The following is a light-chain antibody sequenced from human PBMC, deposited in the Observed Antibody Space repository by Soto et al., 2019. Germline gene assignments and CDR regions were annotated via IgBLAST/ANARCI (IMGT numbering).Light chain of an antibody. Sequence: DIQMTQIPSTLPASVGDTVTIICRASESISSWLAWYQQKPGKAPKLLIYDVSKLRRGVPSRFSGGGSGTEFILTISSLQPEDFATYCCQQYNSYSPWTFGQGTKVEIK. CDR3: QQYNSYSPWT. CDR2: DVS. J-gene: IGKJ1*01. V-gene: IGKV1-5*02. CDR1: ESISSW.